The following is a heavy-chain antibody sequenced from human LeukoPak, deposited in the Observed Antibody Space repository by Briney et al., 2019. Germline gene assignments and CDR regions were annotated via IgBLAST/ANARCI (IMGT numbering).Heavy chain of an antibody. V-gene: IGHV3-48*03. Sequence: GGSLRLSCAASGFIISSYEMTWVRQAPGKGLEWLSYISPAENIHYADSVKGRFTTSRDNAKNSVFLQMNSLRGEDTAVYYCGRFKTYFDSWGQGTLVTVSS. CDR2: ISPAENI. CDR1: GFIISSYE. CDR3: GRFKTYFDS. J-gene: IGHJ4*02.